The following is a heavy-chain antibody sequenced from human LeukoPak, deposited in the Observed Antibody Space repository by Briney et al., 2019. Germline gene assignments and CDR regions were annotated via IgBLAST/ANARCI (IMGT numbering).Heavy chain of an antibody. V-gene: IGHV4-39*01. Sequence: PSETLSLTCTVSGGSIRSSYYYWGWIRQPPGKGLEWIGSIYDSGSTYYNPSLKSRVTISVDTSKNQFSLKLNSVTAADTAVYYCARAMKSIAARRYFDYWGQGTLVTVSS. CDR2: IYDSGST. D-gene: IGHD6-6*01. CDR3: ARAMKSIAARRYFDY. J-gene: IGHJ4*02. CDR1: GGSIRSSYYY.